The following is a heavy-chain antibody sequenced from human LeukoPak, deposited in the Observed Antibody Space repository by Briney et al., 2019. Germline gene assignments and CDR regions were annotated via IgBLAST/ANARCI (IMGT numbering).Heavy chain of an antibody. D-gene: IGHD4-17*01. CDR1: GFTFNTYG. J-gene: IGHJ4*02. CDR3: ARDKDYGETLDY. Sequence: PGGSLRLSCAASGFTFNTYGMHWVRQAPGKGLEWVAVIWYDGSDKYYADSVKGRFTISRDNSKNTLYLQMNSLRAEDTAVYYCARDKDYGETLDYWGQGTLVTVSS. V-gene: IGHV3-33*01. CDR2: IWYDGSDK.